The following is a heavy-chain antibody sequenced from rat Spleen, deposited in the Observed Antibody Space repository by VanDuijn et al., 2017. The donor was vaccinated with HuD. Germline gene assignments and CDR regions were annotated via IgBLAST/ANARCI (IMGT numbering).Heavy chain of an antibody. Sequence: EVQLVESGGGLVQPGNSLKLSCAASGFTFSNYGMAWVRQAPKKGLEWVAFISYDGGSTYYRDPVKGRFTISRDNAKSTLYLQMDSLTSEDTATYYCATGPRILRIDWFTYWGQGVMVTVSS. CDR2: ISYDGGST. D-gene: IGHD1-6*01. CDR3: ATGPRILRIDWFTY. J-gene: IGHJ2*01. V-gene: IGHV5-20*01. CDR1: GFTFSNYG.